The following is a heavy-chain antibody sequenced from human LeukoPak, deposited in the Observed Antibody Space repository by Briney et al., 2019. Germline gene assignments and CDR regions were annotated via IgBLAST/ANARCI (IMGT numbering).Heavy chain of an antibody. CDR3: AKDLATVTPYFDY. V-gene: IGHV3-30*02. CDR1: GLTFSSYG. D-gene: IGHD4-11*01. CDR2: IRYDGSNK. Sequence: GGSLRLSCAASGLTFSSYGMHWVRQAPGKGLEWVAFIRYDGSNKYYADSVKGRFTISRDNSKNTLYLQMNSLRAEDTAVYYCAKDLATVTPYFDYWGQGTLVTVSS. J-gene: IGHJ4*02.